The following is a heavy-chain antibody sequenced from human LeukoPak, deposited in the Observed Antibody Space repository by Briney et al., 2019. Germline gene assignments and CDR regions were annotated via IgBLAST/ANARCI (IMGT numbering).Heavy chain of an antibody. CDR2: IYPGDLRV. CDR1: GYSFTSYW. CDR3: ACRDLTSTWSFP. Sequence: GESLKISCQGFGYSFTSYWIGWVRQMPGKGMEWMGVIYPGDLRVRYNPSFQGQVTISVDKSINTAYLQWVSLRASDSAMYYCACRDLTSTWSFPWGQRTLVTVYS. D-gene: IGHD6-13*01. J-gene: IGHJ5*02. V-gene: IGHV5-51*01.